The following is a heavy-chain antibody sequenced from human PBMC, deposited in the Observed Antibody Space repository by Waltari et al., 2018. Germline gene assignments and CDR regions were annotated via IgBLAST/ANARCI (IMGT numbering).Heavy chain of an antibody. D-gene: IGHD2-2*01. CDR3: AREVVPSRTIVVNWFDP. CDR2: ITTNTGNP. CDR1: GYIFTSSA. J-gene: IGHJ5*02. Sequence: QVQLVQSGSELTKPGASVKISCKASGYIFTSSAIHWLLQAPGKGPELMGWITTNTGNPTYAQGFRGRFVFSLDTSVNTAYLEINSRKTEDTAIYYCAREVVPSRTIVVNWFDPWGQGTQVTVSS. V-gene: IGHV7-4-1*02.